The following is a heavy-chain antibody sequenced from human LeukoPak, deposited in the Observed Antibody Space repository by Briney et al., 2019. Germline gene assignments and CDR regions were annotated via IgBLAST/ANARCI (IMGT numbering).Heavy chain of an antibody. D-gene: IGHD4-17*01. CDR2: ISGSGGST. Sequence: GVSLRLSCAASGFTFSSYAMSWVRQAPGKGLEWVSAISGSGGSTYYADSVKGRFTISRDNSKNTLYLQMNSLRAEDTAVYYCAKEGYGDYTYYYYYGMDVWGQGTTVTVSS. CDR1: GFTFSSYA. J-gene: IGHJ6*02. V-gene: IGHV3-23*01. CDR3: AKEGYGDYTYYYYYGMDV.